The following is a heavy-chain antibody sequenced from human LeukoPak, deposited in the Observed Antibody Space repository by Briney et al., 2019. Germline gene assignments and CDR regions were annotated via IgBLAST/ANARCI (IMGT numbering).Heavy chain of an antibody. D-gene: IGHD6-19*01. CDR1: GFTFSDHC. V-gene: IGHV3-72*01. CDR2: IRNRAKSYTT. J-gene: IGHJ4*02. CDR3: VRVAYTSDWHFDY. Sequence: PGGSLRLSCAASGFTFSDHCMDWVRQAPGKGLEWVGRIRNRAKSYTTDYAAAVLCTFTISRDDPQKPLYLHMRSLKTEDTAVYHCVRVAYTSDWHFDYWGQGTLVTVSS.